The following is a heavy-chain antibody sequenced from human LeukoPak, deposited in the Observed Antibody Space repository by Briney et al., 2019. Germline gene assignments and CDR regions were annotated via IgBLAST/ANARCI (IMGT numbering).Heavy chain of an antibody. CDR1: GFTFSSYA. Sequence: GGSLRLSCAASGFTFSSYAMHGVRQAPGKGLEWVAVISFDGSDKYYADSVKGRFTISRDNSKNTLYLQMNSLRAEDTAVYYCARDLGSSWPPRYVQHWGQGTLVTVSS. CDR3: ARDLGSSWPPRYVQH. D-gene: IGHD6-13*01. CDR2: ISFDGSDK. J-gene: IGHJ1*01. V-gene: IGHV3-30*04.